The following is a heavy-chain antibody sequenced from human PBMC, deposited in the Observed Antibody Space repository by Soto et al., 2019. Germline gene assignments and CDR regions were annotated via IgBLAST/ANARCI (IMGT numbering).Heavy chain of an antibody. J-gene: IGHJ6*02. Sequence: QVQLQESGPRLVKPSETLSLTCTVSGGSLRNYYCSWFRQPPGKGLEWVAYINYRWGTFYNPSLQSRVTMSVGTSNDQCSLMLNSVTAADTAVYYCARQGFGALHGLVDVWGQGTTVTVSS. CDR2: INYRWGT. CDR3: ARQGFGALHGLVDV. D-gene: IGHD3-10*01. V-gene: IGHV4-59*08. CDR1: GGSLRNYY.